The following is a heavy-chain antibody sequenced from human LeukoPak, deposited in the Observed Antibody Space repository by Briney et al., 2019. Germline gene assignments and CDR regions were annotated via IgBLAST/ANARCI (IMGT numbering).Heavy chain of an antibody. CDR1: DGSMSSNIYY. Sequence: SETLSLTCTVSDGSMSSNIYYWGWIRQPPGKGLEWIGNIFYSGSASYNASLKSRVTISIDTSKNQLSLSLTSVTAADTVVYYCARRQAWRPLDYWGQGTLVTVSS. CDR3: ARRQAWRPLDY. J-gene: IGHJ4*02. CDR2: IFYSGSA. V-gene: IGHV4-39*01. D-gene: IGHD5-12*01.